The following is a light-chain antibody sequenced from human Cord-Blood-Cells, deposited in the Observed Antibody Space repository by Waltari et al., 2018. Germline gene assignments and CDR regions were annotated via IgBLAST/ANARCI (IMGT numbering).Light chain of an antibody. CDR3: QQYYSTPQWT. V-gene: IGKV4-1*01. CDR1: QSVLYSSNNKNY. Sequence: DIVMTQSPDSLAVSLGERATINCKSSQSVLYSSNNKNYLAWYQQKPGQRPKLLIYWASTRESGVPDRFSGSGSGTDFTLTISSLQAEDVGVYYCQQYYSTPQWTFGQGTKVEIK. CDR2: WAS. J-gene: IGKJ1*01.